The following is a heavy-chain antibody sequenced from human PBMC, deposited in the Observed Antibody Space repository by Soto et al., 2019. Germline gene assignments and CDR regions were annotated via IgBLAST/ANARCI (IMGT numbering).Heavy chain of an antibody. CDR2: ISYDGSNK. CDR3: ARDGVLFGVVINPYFDY. V-gene: IGHV3-30-3*01. CDR1: GFTFSSYA. J-gene: IGHJ4*02. Sequence: GESLKISCAASGFTFSSYAMHWVRQAPGKGLEWVAVISYDGSNKYYADSVKGRFTISRDNSKNTLYLQMNSLRAEDTAVYYCARDGVLFGVVINPYFDYWGQGTLVTVSS. D-gene: IGHD3-3*01.